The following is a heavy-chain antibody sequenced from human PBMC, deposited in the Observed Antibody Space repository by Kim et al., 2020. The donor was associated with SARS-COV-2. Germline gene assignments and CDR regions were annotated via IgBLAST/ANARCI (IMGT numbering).Heavy chain of an antibody. J-gene: IGHJ6*02. CDR3: TSDLGDYCAGDCYSRV. Sequence: GGSLRLSFAASGFTFSNAWMNWVRQAPGKGLEWVGRIKSKTNGGKTGYVVPVKGRFTISRYDSKNTLYLQMNSLKTEDTAVYYCTSDLGDYCAGDCYSRVWGQGTTVTVSS. CDR1: GFTFSNAW. D-gene: IGHD2-21*02. V-gene: IGHV3-15*01. CDR2: IKSKTNGGKT.